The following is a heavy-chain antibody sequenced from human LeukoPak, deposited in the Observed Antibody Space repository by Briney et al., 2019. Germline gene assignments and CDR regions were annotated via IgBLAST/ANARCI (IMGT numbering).Heavy chain of an antibody. D-gene: IGHD1-26*01. J-gene: IGHJ4*02. CDR2: ISAYNGNT. Sequence: ASVNLSCKASGYTFTSYGISWVRQAPGQGLEWMGWISAYNGNTNYAQKLQGRVTMTTDTSTSTVYMELRSLKSDDTAVYYCARDYSGSYPFDYWGQGTLVTVSS. V-gene: IGHV1-18*01. CDR1: GYTFTSYG. CDR3: ARDYSGSYPFDY.